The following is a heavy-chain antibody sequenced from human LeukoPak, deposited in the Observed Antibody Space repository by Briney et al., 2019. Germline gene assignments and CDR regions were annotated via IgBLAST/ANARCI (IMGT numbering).Heavy chain of an antibody. CDR2: IVVGSGNT. D-gene: IGHD1-14*01. CDR1: GFTFTSSA. J-gene: IGHJ5*02. V-gene: IGHV1-58*02. Sequence: SVKLSCKASGFTFTSSAMQWVRQARGQRLEWIGCIVVGSGNTNYAQKFQERFTITRDMATSTAYMELSSLRSEDAAVYYCAASYNWNHNFDPWGQGTLVTVSS. CDR3: AASYNWNHNFDP.